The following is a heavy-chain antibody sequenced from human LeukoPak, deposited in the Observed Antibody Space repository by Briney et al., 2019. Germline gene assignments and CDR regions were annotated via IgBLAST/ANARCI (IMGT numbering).Heavy chain of an antibody. CDR1: GGTFSSYA. CDR3: AREAPYNWNDDAFDI. CDR2: IIPIFGTA. J-gene: IGHJ3*02. V-gene: IGHV1-69*05. D-gene: IGHD1-20*01. Sequence: SVKVSCKASGGTFSSYAISWVRQAPGQGLAWMGRIIPIFGTANYARKFQGRVTITTDESTSTAYMELSSLRSEDTAVYYCAREAPYNWNDDAFDIWGQGTMVTVSS.